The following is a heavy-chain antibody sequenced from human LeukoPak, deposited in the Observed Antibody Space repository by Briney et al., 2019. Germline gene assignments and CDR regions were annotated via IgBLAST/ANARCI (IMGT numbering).Heavy chain of an antibody. CDR2: ISSGASDI. Sequence: PGGSLRLSCAASGFTFSGYTMNCVRQAPGKGLEWVSSISSGASDIYQADSVKGRFTISRDNAKNSLYLQMNSLRAEDTAVYYCARGRGCSTMSCYPDYWGQGTLVTVSS. CDR3: ARGRGCSTMSCYPDY. D-gene: IGHD2-2*01. V-gene: IGHV3-21*01. CDR1: GFTFSGYT. J-gene: IGHJ4*02.